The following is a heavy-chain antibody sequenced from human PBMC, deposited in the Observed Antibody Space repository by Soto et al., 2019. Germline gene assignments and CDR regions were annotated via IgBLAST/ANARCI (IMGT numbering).Heavy chain of an antibody. V-gene: IGHV4-59*12. Sequence: SETLSLTCTVSGDSISSYYWNLVRQPPGKGLEWVGYIFYSGATNYNPSLKSRVTISADTSKKQFSLKVSSVTAADTAIYYCTSGWSFDYWGQGTQVTVSS. CDR3: TSGWSFDY. CDR2: IFYSGAT. D-gene: IGHD6-19*01. CDR1: GDSISSYY. J-gene: IGHJ4*02.